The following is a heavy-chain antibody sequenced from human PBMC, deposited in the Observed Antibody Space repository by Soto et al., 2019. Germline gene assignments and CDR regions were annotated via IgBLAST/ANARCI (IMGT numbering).Heavy chain of an antibody. CDR3: ARGKSVAARPVDY. CDR2: INHSGST. CDR1: GGSFSGYY. Sequence: SETLSLTCAVYGGSFSGYYWSWIRQPPGKGLEWIGEINHSGSTNYNPSLKSRVTISVDTSKNQFSLKLSSVTAADTAVYYCARGKSVAARPVDYWGQGTLVTVSS. D-gene: IGHD6-6*01. J-gene: IGHJ4*02. V-gene: IGHV4-34*01.